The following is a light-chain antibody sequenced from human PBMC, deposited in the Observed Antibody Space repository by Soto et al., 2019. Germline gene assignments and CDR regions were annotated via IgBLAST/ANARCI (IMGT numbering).Light chain of an antibody. CDR3: QQYGISPRT. V-gene: IGKV3-20*01. Sequence: EIVLTQSPGPLSLSPGERVTLSCRASQAVTSPFLAWYQQKPGQAPRLVIYSTSGRATGIPDRFSCSGSGKDFTLTISRLEPEDSAVYYCQQYGISPRTLGQGTKGEV. CDR1: QAVTSPF. J-gene: IGKJ1*01. CDR2: STS.